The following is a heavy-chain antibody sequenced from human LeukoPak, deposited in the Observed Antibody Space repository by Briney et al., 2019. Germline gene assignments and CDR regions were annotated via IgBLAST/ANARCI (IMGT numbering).Heavy chain of an antibody. CDR2: INYSGST. V-gene: IGHV4-61*01. CDR3: ARESSGWYFD. Sequence: SETLSLTCTVSGGSVSGGSYYWSWIRQPPGKGLEWIGYINYSGSTNYNPSLKSRVTISVDTSKNQFSLKLSSVTAADTAVYYCARESSGWYFDWGQGTLVTVSS. CDR1: GGSVSGGSYY. J-gene: IGHJ4*02. D-gene: IGHD6-19*01.